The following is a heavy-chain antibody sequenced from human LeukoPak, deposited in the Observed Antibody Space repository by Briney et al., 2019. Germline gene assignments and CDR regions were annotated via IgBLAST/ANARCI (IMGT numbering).Heavy chain of an antibody. CDR1: GGXISSYY. Sequence: AETLCLTCTVSGGXISSYYLXWXRXPAGXGLXWIXXIYPSASANYNLSXNDRSAVSVDTSQNQFSLKLSSVTAADTAVYYCARDQEIAAANWFDPWGQGTLVT. CDR3: ARDQEIAAANWFDP. CDR2: IYPSASA. D-gene: IGHD6-13*01. V-gene: IGHV4-4*07. J-gene: IGHJ5*02.